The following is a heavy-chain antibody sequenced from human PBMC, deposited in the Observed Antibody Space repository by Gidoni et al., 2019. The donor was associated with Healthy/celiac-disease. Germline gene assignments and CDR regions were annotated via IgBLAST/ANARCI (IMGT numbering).Heavy chain of an antibody. D-gene: IGHD6-19*01. V-gene: IGHV1-3*01. Sequence: QVQLVQSGAEVKKPGASVKVSCTSSGYTFTSYAMHWVRLAPGQRLEWMGWINAGNGNTKYSQKFQGRVTITRDTSASTAYMELSSLRSEDTAVYYCARGQWLTQLDYWGQGTLVTVSS. J-gene: IGHJ4*02. CDR2: INAGNGNT. CDR1: GYTFTSYA. CDR3: ARGQWLTQLDY.